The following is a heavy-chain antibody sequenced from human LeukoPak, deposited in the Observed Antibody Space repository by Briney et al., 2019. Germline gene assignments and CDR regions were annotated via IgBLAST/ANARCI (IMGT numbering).Heavy chain of an antibody. V-gene: IGHV4-30-2*01. Sequence: SQTLSLTCAVSGGSISSGGYSWSWIRQPPGKGLEWLGYIYHSGSTYYNPSLKSRVTISVDRSKNQFSLKLSSVTAADTAVYYCARGSRRYYDILTGHRTYYYYGMDVWGQGTTVTVSS. CDR3: ARGSRRYYDILTGHRTYYYYGMDV. D-gene: IGHD3-9*01. J-gene: IGHJ6*02. CDR2: IYHSGST. CDR1: GGSISSGGYS.